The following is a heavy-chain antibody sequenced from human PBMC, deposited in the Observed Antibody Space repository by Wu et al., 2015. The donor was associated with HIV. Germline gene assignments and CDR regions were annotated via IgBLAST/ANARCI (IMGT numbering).Heavy chain of an antibody. D-gene: IGHD1-26*01. V-gene: IGHV1-46*03. Sequence: QVRLVQSGAEVKKPGASVKVSCKASGYTFTDYDIIWVRQAAGQGLEWVGWMNPSGDSTNYAQKFQGRVTMTRDTSTSTVYMELSSLKSEDTAVYYCGRDEGGNYPGAFDYWGQGTLVTVSS. J-gene: IGHJ4*02. CDR2: MNPSGDST. CDR3: GRDEGGNYPGAFDY. CDR1: GYTFTDYD.